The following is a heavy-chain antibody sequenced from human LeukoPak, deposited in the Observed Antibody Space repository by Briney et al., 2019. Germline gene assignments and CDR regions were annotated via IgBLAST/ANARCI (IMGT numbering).Heavy chain of an antibody. Sequence: ASVKVSCKSSGYIFTSYGISWVRQAPGQGLEWMGWISAYNGNINYAQKLQGRVTMTTDTSTSTAYMELRSLRSDDTAVYYCAREAPGAVFDYWGQGTLVTVSS. V-gene: IGHV1-18*01. CDR2: ISAYNGNI. CDR1: GYIFTSYG. CDR3: AREAPGAVFDY. J-gene: IGHJ4*02. D-gene: IGHD6-19*01.